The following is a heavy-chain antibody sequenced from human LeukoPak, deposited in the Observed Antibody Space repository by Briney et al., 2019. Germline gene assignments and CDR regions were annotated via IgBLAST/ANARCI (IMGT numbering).Heavy chain of an antibody. CDR1: GGSISSGGYY. J-gene: IGHJ4*02. Sequence: TSETLSLTCTVSGGSISSGGYYWSWIRQHPGKGLEWIGYIYYSGSTYYNPSLKSRVTISVDTSKNQFSLKLRSVTAADTAVYYCARESGGVIAAPDYWGQGTLVTVSS. V-gene: IGHV4-31*03. CDR2: IYYSGST. CDR3: ARESGGVIAAPDY. D-gene: IGHD3-16*02.